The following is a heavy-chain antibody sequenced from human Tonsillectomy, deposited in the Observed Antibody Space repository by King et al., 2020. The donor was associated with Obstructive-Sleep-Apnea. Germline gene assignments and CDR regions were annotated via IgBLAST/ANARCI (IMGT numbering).Heavy chain of an antibody. CDR1: GGSISSGGYY. CDR2: IYYSGST. Sequence: VQLQESGPGLVKPSQTLSLTSTVSGGSISSGGYYWSWIRQHPGKGLEWIGYIYYSGSTYYNPSLKSPVTISVDTSKNQVSLKLSSVTAADTAGYYCARAGSWETVPDFDYWGQGTLVTVSS. CDR3: ARAGSWETVPDFDY. V-gene: IGHV4-31*01. J-gene: IGHJ4*02. D-gene: IGHD1-26*01.